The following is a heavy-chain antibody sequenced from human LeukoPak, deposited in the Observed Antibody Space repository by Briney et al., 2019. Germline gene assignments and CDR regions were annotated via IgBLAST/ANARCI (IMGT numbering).Heavy chain of an antibody. CDR2: MYYSDSGNI. D-gene: IGHD3-22*01. CDR1: GGSIISVSYY. CDR3: ARHYYDTSVYFPYYFDS. V-gene: IGHV4-39*01. J-gene: IGHJ4*02. Sequence: SETLSLTCTVSGGSIISVSYYWGWIRQPPGKGLEWIGSMYYSDSGNIYYNPSLKNRVTISVDTSKNQFSLKLSSVTAADTAVYCCARHYYDTSVYFPYYFDSWGQGTLVTVSS.